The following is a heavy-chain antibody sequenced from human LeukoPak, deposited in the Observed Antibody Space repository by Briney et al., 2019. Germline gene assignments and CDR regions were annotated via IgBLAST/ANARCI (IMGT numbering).Heavy chain of an antibody. J-gene: IGHJ6*02. CDR2: INPNSGGT. V-gene: IGHV1-2*02. CDR1: GYTFTGYY. CDR3: ARDLGGYSYAGVYYYYGMDV. D-gene: IGHD5-18*01. Sequence: ASVKVSCKASGYTFTGYYMHWVRQAPGQGLEWMGWINPNSGGTNYAQKFQGRVTMTRDTSISTAYMELSRLRSDDTAVYYCARDLGGYSYAGVYYYYGMDVWGQGTTVTVSS.